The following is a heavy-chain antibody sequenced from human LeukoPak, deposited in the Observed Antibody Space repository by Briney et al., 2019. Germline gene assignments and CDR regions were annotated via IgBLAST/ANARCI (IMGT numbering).Heavy chain of an antibody. CDR3: ARRSYGVPFDP. V-gene: IGHV4-39*01. CDR1: GASINSGTYY. Sequence: SETLSLTCAVSGASINSGTYYWGWVRQPPGKGLEWIGTFSYSGNIYYNPSLKSRVTISVDMSKNQFSLELTSVAAADTAVYYCARRSYGVPFDPWGQGILVTVSS. J-gene: IGHJ5*02. D-gene: IGHD3-10*01. CDR2: FSYSGNI.